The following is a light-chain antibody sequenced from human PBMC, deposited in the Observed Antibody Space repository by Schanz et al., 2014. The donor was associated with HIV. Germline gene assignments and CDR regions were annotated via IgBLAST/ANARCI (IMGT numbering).Light chain of an antibody. Sequence: EIMMTQSPATLYMSPGERATLSCRASQSVSSNLGWYQQKPGQAPRLLIYRASNRATGIPVRFSGSGSGTEFTLTITSLQSEDVAVYYCQQYYTTPRTFGQGTKVEIK. CDR3: QQYYTTPRT. CDR1: QSVSSN. V-gene: IGKV3-15*01. J-gene: IGKJ1*01. CDR2: RAS.